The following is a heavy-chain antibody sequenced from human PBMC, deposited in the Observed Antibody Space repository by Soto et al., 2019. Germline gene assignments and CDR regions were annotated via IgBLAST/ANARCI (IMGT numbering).Heavy chain of an antibody. J-gene: IGHJ5*02. CDR2: ISSNSAYI. V-gene: IGHV3-21*01. CDR1: GFTFRSFT. CDR3: TRDASRDSSARGWFDP. Sequence: GGSLRLSCAASGFTFRSFTMNWVRQAPGKGLEWVSTISSNSAYIYYTDALRGRFTISRDNAKNSLHLQMNSLIAEDTAVYYCTRDASRDSSARGWFDPWGPGTLVTVSS. D-gene: IGHD6-13*01.